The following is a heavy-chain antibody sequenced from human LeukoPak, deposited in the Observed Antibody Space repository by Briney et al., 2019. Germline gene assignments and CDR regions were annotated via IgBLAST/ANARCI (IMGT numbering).Heavy chain of an antibody. V-gene: IGHV4-59*08. CDR2: IYYSGST. CDR3: ARHADYYDSSGYYFTPPFDY. Sequence: SETLSLTCTVSGGSISSYYWSWIRQPPGKGLEWTGYIYYSGSTNYNPSLKSRVTISVDTSKNQFSLKLSSVTAADTAVYYCARHADYYDSSGYYFTPPFDYWGQGTLVTVSS. D-gene: IGHD3-22*01. J-gene: IGHJ4*02. CDR1: GGSISSYY.